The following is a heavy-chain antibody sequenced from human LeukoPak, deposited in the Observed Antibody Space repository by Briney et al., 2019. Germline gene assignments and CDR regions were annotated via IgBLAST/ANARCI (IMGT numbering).Heavy chain of an antibody. Sequence: PGGSLRLSCAASGFTFSRYGMHWVRQGPGKGLEWVAVIWYDGSKKYYPDSVKGRFTISRDNSKNTLYLQMNSLRAEDTAVYYCARDLRLGYYDSSFPDYWGQGTLVTVSS. CDR2: IWYDGSKK. CDR3: ARDLRLGYYDSSFPDY. D-gene: IGHD3-22*01. J-gene: IGHJ4*02. CDR1: GFTFSRYG. V-gene: IGHV3-33*01.